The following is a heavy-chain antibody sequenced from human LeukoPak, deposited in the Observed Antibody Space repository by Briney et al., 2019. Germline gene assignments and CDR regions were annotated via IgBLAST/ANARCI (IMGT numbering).Heavy chain of an antibody. V-gene: IGHV4-34*01. J-gene: IGHJ4*02. CDR1: GGSFSGYY. CDR3: ARGPVTGITGTTGDY. Sequence: SETLSLTCAVYGGSFSGYYWSWIRQPPGKGLEWIGEINHSGSTNYNPSLKGRVTISVDTSKNQFSLKLSSVTAADTAVYYCARGPVTGITGTTGDYWGQGTLVVVSS. D-gene: IGHD1-7*01. CDR2: INHSGST.